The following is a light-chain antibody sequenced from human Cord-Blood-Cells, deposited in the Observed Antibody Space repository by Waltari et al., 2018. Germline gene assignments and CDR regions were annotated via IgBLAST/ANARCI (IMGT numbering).Light chain of an antibody. CDR1: QRVSSN. CDR3: QQYKNWPRT. J-gene: IGKJ1*01. Sequence: IVITQSPATLSVSPGERATLSYRASQRVSSNLAWYQQKPGQAPRLLTYAASTTATGIQARFSGSGSGTEFTLTISSLQSEDFAVYCCQQYKNWPRTFGQGTKVEIK. CDR2: AAS. V-gene: IGKV3-15*01.